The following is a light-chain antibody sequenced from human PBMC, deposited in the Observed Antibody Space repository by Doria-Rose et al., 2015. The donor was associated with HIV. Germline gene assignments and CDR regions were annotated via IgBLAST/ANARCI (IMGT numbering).Light chain of an antibody. CDR3: HQYGTSWT. CDR1: QSFSSTY. J-gene: IGKJ1*01. V-gene: IGKV3-20*01. CDR2: DGS. Sequence: TQFPGTLSLSPGERATLSCRASQSFSSTYLAWYQQKPGQAPSLLIYDGSTSATGIPDRFSASGSGTDSTLTISRLEPEDLALYYWHQYGTSWTFGQGTKVEI.